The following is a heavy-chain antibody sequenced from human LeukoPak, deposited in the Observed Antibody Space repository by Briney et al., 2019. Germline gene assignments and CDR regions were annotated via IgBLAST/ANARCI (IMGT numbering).Heavy chain of an antibody. J-gene: IGHJ6*02. V-gene: IGHV3-33*08. CDR3: ARLAVPSYGLDV. CDR2: IWADGRNE. D-gene: IGHD6-19*01. CDR1: GFTFSDHY. Sequence: GGSLRLSCAASGFTFSDHYMHWVRQAPGKGLEWVAVIWADGRNEYYADSVKGRFTISRDNSKNTLFLQMNSLRVEDTAVYYCARLAVPSYGLDVWGQGTTVTVSS.